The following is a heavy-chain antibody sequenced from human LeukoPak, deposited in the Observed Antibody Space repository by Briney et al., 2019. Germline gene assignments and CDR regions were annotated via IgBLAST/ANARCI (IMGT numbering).Heavy chain of an antibody. CDR1: GIIFSSST. J-gene: IGHJ4*02. Sequence: GGSLRLSCSATGIIFSSSTLNWVRQAPGKGLHWVANIDSISRDMDYADEVRGRFTISRDNLKNTLYLQMNSLTVDDTAVYYCTTHLGPADDPGGAYWGQGTLDRVSS. CDR3: TTHLGPADDPGGAY. CDR2: IDSISRDM. D-gene: IGHD3-10*01. V-gene: IGHV3-21*01.